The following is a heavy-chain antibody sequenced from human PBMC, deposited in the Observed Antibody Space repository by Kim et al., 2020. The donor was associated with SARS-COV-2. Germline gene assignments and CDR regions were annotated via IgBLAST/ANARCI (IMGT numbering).Heavy chain of an antibody. CDR3: ASDPPLSFICGLSPCVWFD. CDR2: IIPIFGSA. D-gene: IGHD5-12*01. V-gene: IGHV1-69*13. Sequence: SVKVSCKASGGTFSSYAISWVRQAPGQGLEWMGGIIPIFGSANYAQKFQGRVTITADESTSTAFMELSSLSSEDTAVYYFASDPPLSFICGLSPCVWFD. CDR1: GGTFSSYA. J-gene: IGHJ5*01.